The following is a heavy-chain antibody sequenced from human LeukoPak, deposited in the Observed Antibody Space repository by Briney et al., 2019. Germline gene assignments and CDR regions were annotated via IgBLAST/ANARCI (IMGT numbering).Heavy chain of an antibody. Sequence: PSETLSLTCAVAGGSRSSGDYYWSWIRQPPGKGLEWIGHINFSGTTYYNPFLQSRVTISVDRSMHQFSLNLNSVTAADTAVYYCARDSTIVGAPFDYWGQGTLVTVSS. CDR1: GGSRSSGDYY. V-gene: IGHV4-30-4*01. CDR2: INFSGTT. J-gene: IGHJ4*02. D-gene: IGHD1-26*01. CDR3: ARDSTIVGAPFDY.